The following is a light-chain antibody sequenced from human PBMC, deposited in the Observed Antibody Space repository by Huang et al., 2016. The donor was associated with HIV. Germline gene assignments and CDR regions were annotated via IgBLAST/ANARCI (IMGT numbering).Light chain of an antibody. CDR1: QSVSSN. V-gene: IGKV3-15*01. J-gene: IGKJ1*01. Sequence: IVMTRSPGTLSLSPGERATLSCRPSQSVSSNLAWYQHKPGQAPRLLIYGASTRATGVPARFSGSGSGTEFTLTISSLQSDDFVVYYCQQYQDWPRTFGQGTKVEIK. CDR3: QQYQDWPRT. CDR2: GAS.